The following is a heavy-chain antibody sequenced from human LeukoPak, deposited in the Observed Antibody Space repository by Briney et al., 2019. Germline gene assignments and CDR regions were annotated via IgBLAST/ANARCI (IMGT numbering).Heavy chain of an antibody. CDR2: ISYDGSNE. D-gene: IGHD6-13*01. CDR3: ARGPVSYATAAAGY. J-gene: IGHJ4*02. CDR1: GFTFSSYA. V-gene: IGHV3-30-3*01. Sequence: PGGSLRLSCAASGFTFSSYAMHWVRQAPGKGLEWVAVISYDGSNEYYADSVKGRFTISRDNSKNTLYLQMNSLRAEDTAVYYCARGPVSYATAAAGYWGQGTLVTVSS.